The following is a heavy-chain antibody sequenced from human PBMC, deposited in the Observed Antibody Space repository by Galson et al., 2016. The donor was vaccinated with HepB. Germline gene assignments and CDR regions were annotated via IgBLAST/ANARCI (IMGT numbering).Heavy chain of an antibody. J-gene: IGHJ4*02. CDR3: ARGEGSGSWLVGH. CDR1: GFTLSKYH. Sequence: SLRLSCAASGFTLSKYHMHWVRQAPGKGLEWVALSFHDEDYTYYPDSVKGRFTISRDNAKNSLFLQMNSLRADDTALYYCARGEGSGSWLVGHWGQGTLVTVSS. D-gene: IGHD1-26*01. CDR2: SFHDEDYT. V-gene: IGHV3-30-3*01.